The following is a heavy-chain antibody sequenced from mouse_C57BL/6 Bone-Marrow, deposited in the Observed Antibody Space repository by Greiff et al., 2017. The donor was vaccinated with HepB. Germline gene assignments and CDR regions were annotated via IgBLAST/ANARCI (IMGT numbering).Heavy chain of an antibody. CDR3: AREGTTVVPYFDY. D-gene: IGHD1-1*01. Sequence: VQLQQPGAELVKPGASVKLSCKASGYTFTSYWMHWVKQRPGQGLEWIGMIHPNSGSTNYNEKFKSKATLTVDKSSSTAYMQISSLTSEDSAVYYCAREGTTVVPYFDYWGQGTTLTVSS. CDR1: GYTFTSYW. J-gene: IGHJ2*01. V-gene: IGHV1-64*01. CDR2: IHPNSGST.